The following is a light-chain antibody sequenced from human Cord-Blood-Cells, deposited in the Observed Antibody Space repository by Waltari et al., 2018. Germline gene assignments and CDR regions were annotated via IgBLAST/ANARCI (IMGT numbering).Light chain of an antibody. CDR2: EVN. CDR1: SSDVGGYNY. V-gene: IGLV2-14*01. Sequence: QSALTQPASVSGSPGQSITISCPGTSSDVGGYNYVSWYQQHPGKAPKLMIYEVNNRPSGLSNRFSASKSANTASLTISALQAEDEADYYCSSYTSSSTYVFGTGTKLTVL. CDR3: SSYTSSSTYV. J-gene: IGLJ1*01.